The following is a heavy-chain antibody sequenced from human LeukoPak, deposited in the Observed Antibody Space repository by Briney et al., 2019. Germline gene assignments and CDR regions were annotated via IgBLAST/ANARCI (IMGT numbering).Heavy chain of an antibody. CDR1: GGSISTYS. CDR3: ARTYCSGGSCHFDY. V-gene: IGHV4-59*08. D-gene: IGHD2-15*01. CDR2: IYYSGST. Sequence: SETLSLTCTVSGGSISTYSWSWIRQPPGKGLEWIGCIYYSGSTNYNPSLKSRVTISVDTSKNQFSLKLSSVTAADTAVYYCARTYCSGGSCHFDYWGQGTLVTVSS. J-gene: IGHJ4*02.